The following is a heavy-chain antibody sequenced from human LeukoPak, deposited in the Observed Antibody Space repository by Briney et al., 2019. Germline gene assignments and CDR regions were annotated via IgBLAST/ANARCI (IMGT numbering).Heavy chain of an antibody. J-gene: IGHJ4*02. V-gene: IGHV4-34*01. CDR2: INHSGST. Sequence: SETLSLTCTVSGGSISGYYWSWIRQPPGKGLEWIGEINHSGSTNYNPSLKSRVTISVDTSKNQFSLKLSSVTAADTAGYYCAREAFGGDSSGYYYLDYWGQGTLVTVSS. CDR1: GGSISGYY. D-gene: IGHD3-22*01. CDR3: AREAFGGDSSGYYYLDY.